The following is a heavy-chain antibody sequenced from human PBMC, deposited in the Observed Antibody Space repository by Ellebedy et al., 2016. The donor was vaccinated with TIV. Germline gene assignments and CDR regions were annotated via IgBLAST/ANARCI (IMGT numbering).Heavy chain of an antibody. CDR3: ARVRSGSYYPYFDY. J-gene: IGHJ4*02. D-gene: IGHD1-26*01. Sequence: ASVKVSCXASGYTFTGYYMHWVRQAPGQGLEWMGWINPNSGGTNYAQKFQGRVTMTRDTSISTAYMELSRLRSDDTAVYYCARVRSGSYYPYFDYWGQGTLVTVSS. CDR2: INPNSGGT. V-gene: IGHV1-2*02. CDR1: GYTFTGYY.